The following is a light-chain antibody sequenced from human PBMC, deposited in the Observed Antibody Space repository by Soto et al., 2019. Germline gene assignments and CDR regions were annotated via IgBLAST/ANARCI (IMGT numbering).Light chain of an antibody. J-gene: IGLJ1*01. Sequence: QSVLTQPRSVSGSPGQSVTISCTGTNSDVGGYNYVSWYQQHPGTAPKLMIYDVIKRPSGVPDRFSGSKSGNTASLTISGLQAEDEADYFCAAWDDSLNGYVFGTGTKVTVL. V-gene: IGLV2-11*01. CDR2: DVI. CDR3: AAWDDSLNGYV. CDR1: NSDVGGYNY.